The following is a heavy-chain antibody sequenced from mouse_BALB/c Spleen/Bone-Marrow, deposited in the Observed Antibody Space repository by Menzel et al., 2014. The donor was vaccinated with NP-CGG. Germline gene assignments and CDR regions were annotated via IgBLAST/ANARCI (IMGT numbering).Heavy chain of an antibody. CDR3: ARWYRDPHFAMDY. V-gene: IGHV1-80*01. CDR2: IYPGDGDT. CDR1: GYAFSSYW. D-gene: IGHD2-14*01. J-gene: IGHJ4*01. Sequence: QVQLQQSWAELVRPGSSVKISCKASGYAFSSYWMNWVKQRPGQGLEWIGQIYPGDGDTNYNGNFKDKATLTVDRSSSTAFMQLSSLTSEDSAVYFCARWYRDPHFAMDYWGPGTSVTVSS.